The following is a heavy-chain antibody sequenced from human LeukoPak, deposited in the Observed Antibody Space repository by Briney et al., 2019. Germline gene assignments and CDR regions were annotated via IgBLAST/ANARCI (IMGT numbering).Heavy chain of an antibody. CDR1: GFTFSSYA. CDR2: IKEDGSEI. CDR3: ARGGYQLIDY. Sequence: GGSLRLSCAASGFTFSSYAMSWVRQAPGKGLEWVANIKEDGSEIHHVDSVKGRFTISRDNAKNSLYLQMNSLRAEDTAVYYCARGGYQLIDYWGQGTLVTVSS. D-gene: IGHD2-2*01. J-gene: IGHJ4*02. V-gene: IGHV3-7*01.